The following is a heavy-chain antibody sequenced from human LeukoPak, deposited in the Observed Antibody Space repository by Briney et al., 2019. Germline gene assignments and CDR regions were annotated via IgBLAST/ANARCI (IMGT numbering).Heavy chain of an antibody. D-gene: IGHD6-13*01. CDR2: IYYSGST. Sequence: PSETLSLTCTVSGGSISSYYWSWIRQPPGKGLEWIGYIYYSGSTNYNPSLKSRVTISVDTSKNQSSLKLSSVTAADTAVYYCARGIAADPLGWFDPWGQGTLVTVSS. CDR3: ARGIAADPLGWFDP. V-gene: IGHV4-59*01. CDR1: GGSISSYY. J-gene: IGHJ5*02.